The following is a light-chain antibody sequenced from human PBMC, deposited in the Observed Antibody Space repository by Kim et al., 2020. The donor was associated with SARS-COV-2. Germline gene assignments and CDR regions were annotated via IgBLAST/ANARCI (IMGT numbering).Light chain of an antibody. J-gene: IGKJ1*01. CDR2: GAS. CDR3: QQYDTWRWA. CDR1: QSVSSN. Sequence: VSPGERAPLSCRASQSVSSNLAWYQQKPGQAPRLLIFGASTRATGIPARFSGSGSGTEFTLTISSLQSEDFGVYYCQQYDTWRWAFGQGTKVEIK. V-gene: IGKV3-15*01.